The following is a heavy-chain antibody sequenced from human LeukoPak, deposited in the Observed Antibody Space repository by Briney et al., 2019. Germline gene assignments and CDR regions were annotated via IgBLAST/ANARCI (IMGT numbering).Heavy chain of an antibody. V-gene: IGHV3-23*01. CDR3: AKGSSSRVAFYYFHY. Sequence: GGSLRLSCVASGFTFSSSWMSWVRQAPGKGLEWVASISGSGDSTSYADSVKGRFTISRDNFKNTLYLQTNTLRADDTAIYYCAKGSSSRVAFYYFHYWGQGTLVTVSS. CDR2: ISGSGDST. J-gene: IGHJ4*02. CDR1: GFTFSSSW. D-gene: IGHD6-19*01.